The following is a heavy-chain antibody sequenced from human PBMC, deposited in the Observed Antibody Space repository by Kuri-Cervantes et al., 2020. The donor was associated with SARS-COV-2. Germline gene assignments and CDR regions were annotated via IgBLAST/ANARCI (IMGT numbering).Heavy chain of an antibody. CDR1: GGTFSSYA. Sequence: SVKVSCKASGGTFSSYAISWVRQAPGQGLEWMGGIIPIFGTGNYAQKFQGRVTIAADESTSAAYVELRSLRSDDTAVYYCARGTTGAFDIWGQGTMVTVSS. CDR2: IIPIFGTG. J-gene: IGHJ3*02. CDR3: ARGTTGAFDI. V-gene: IGHV1-69*13. D-gene: IGHD1-14*01.